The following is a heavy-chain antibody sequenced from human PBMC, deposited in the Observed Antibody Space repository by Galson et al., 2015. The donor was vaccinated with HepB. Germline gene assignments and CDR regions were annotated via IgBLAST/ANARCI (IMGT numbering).Heavy chain of an antibody. J-gene: IGHJ2*01. CDR3: ARVRYYGSGSYRSYWYFDL. D-gene: IGHD3-10*01. CDR2: IYSGGST. Sequence: SLRLSCAASGFTVSSNYMSWVRQAPGKGLEWVSVIYSGGSTYYADSVKGRFTISRDNSKNTLYLQMNSLRAEDTAVYYCARVRYYGSGSYRSYWYFDLWGRGTPVTVSS. V-gene: IGHV3-66*01. CDR1: GFTVSSNY.